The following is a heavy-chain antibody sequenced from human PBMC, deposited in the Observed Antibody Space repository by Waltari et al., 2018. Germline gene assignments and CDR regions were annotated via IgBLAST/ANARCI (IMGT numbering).Heavy chain of an antibody. V-gene: IGHV3-33*01. CDR2: TGSAGTVK. J-gene: IGHJ5*02. D-gene: IGHD6-6*01. CDR1: GFSFSIYG. Sequence: QVQMVESGGGVVQPGSSLRLSCATSGFSFSIYGVHWVRQAPGKGLQWVAATGSAGTVKFYSELARGRFTISTDKSNNIVYLQMNNLRGEDTALYYCARGAKGQLVNWLDHWGQGTLVTVSS. CDR3: ARGAKGQLVNWLDH.